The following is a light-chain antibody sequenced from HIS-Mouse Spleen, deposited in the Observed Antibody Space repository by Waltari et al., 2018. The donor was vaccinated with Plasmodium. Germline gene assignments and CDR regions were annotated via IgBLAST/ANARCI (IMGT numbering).Light chain of an antibody. CDR3: QQYNSYSWT. V-gene: IGKV1-5*03. Sequence: DIQMTQSPSPLSASVGDRVTITCRASQSLSSWLAWYQQKPVKAPKLLIYKASSLESGVPSRFSGSGSGTEFTLTISSLQPDDFATYYCQQYNSYSWTFGQGTKVEIK. J-gene: IGKJ1*01. CDR2: KAS. CDR1: QSLSSW.